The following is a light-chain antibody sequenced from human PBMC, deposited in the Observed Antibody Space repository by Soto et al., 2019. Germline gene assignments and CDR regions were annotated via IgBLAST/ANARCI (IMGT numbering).Light chain of an antibody. CDR3: QSYDSSLSRWV. Sequence: QSALTQPASVSGSPGQSITISCTGTNSDVGSYNLVSWYQHHPGKAPKLMIYEVSRRPSGVSNRFSGSKSGNTASLTISGLQAEDEADYYCQSYDSSLSRWVFGGGTKLTVL. CDR2: EVS. V-gene: IGLV2-23*02. CDR1: NSDVGSYNL. J-gene: IGLJ3*02.